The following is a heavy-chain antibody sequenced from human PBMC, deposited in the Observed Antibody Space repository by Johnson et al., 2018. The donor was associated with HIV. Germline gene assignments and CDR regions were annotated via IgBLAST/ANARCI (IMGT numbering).Heavy chain of an antibody. CDR2: IWYDGSNK. Sequence: QMLLVESGGGVVRPGGSLRLSCAASGFTFSSYGMHWVRQAPGKGLEWVAGIWYDGSNKYYADYVKGRFTISRDNSKNTVYLQLNSLRAEATAVYYCARVGQLARTHAFDIWGQGTMVTVSS. CDR3: ARVGQLARTHAFDI. J-gene: IGHJ3*02. CDR1: GFTFSSYG. V-gene: IGHV3-33*01. D-gene: IGHD6-13*01.